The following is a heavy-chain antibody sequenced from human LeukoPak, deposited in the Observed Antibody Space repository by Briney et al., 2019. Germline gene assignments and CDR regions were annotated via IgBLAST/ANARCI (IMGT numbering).Heavy chain of an antibody. J-gene: IGHJ4*02. D-gene: IGHD1-1*01. CDR3: ANLRGGYLFDY. CDR1: GFTFSSYS. V-gene: IGHV3-48*01. CDR2: ISTTGSTT. Sequence: GGSLRLSCAASGFTFSSYSMNWVHQAPGKGLEWVSYISTTGSTTYYADSVKGRFTISRDNSKNTLYLQMNSLRAEDTAVYYCANLRGGYLFDYWGQGTLVTVSS.